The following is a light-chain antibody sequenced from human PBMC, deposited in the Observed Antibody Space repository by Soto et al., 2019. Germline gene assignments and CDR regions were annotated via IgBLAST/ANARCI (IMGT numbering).Light chain of an antibody. CDR2: RNN. V-gene: IGLV1-47*01. CDR3: AVWDDSLSVVI. Sequence: QSVLTQSPSASGTPGQGVTMSCSGNSSNIGSNYVYWYQQFPGTAPKLLIYRNNQRPSGVPDRLSGSKSGTSASLAISGLRSEDEADYYCAVWDDSLSVVIFGGGTKLTVL. CDR1: SSNIGSNY. J-gene: IGLJ2*01.